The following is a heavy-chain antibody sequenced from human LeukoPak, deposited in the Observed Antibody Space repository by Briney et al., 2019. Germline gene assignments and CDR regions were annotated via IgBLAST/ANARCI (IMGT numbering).Heavy chain of an antibody. CDR1: GGSITSSSYY. CDR3: ASMVRGVIKH. V-gene: IGHV4-39*01. CDR2: VYYSGST. J-gene: IGHJ1*01. Sequence: SETLSLTCTVSGGSITSSSYYWGWIRQPPGKGLEWIGSVYYSGSTYYNPSLKSRVTMSVDTSKNQFSLKLSSVTAADTAVYYCASMVRGVIKHWGQGTLVTVSS. D-gene: IGHD3-10*01.